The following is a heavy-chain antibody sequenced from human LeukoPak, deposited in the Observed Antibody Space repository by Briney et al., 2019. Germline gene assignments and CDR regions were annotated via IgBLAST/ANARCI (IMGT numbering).Heavy chain of an antibody. V-gene: IGHV3-74*01. Sequence: GGSLRLSCAASGFTVSSTYMSWVRQAPEKGLVWVSRINSDGSSTSYADSVKGRFTISRGNAKNTLFLQMNSLRAEDTAVYYCARGGGGSYYLYLDYWGQGTLVTVSS. CDR3: ARGGGGSYYLYLDY. J-gene: IGHJ4*02. D-gene: IGHD1-26*01. CDR2: INSDGSST. CDR1: GFTVSSTY.